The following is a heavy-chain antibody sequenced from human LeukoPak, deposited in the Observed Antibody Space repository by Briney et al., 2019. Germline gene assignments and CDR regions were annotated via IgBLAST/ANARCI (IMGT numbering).Heavy chain of an antibody. J-gene: IGHJ4*02. CDR2: IYYSGST. V-gene: IGHV4-30-4*01. Sequence: PSQTLSLTRTVSGGSISSGDYYWSWIRQPPGKGLEWIGYIYYSGSTYYNPSLKSRVTISVDTSKNQFSLKLSSVTAADTAVYYCARDLASGGSSNWGQGTLVTVSS. CDR3: ARDLASGGSSN. CDR1: GGSISSGDYY. D-gene: IGHD2-15*01.